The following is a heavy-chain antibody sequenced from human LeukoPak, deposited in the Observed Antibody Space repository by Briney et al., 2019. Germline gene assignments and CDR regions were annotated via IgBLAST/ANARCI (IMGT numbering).Heavy chain of an antibody. CDR1: GFTFSSSG. D-gene: IGHD1-1*01. CDR2: IGTGVNNV. CDR3: AKTGPYYFDD. J-gene: IGHJ4*02. V-gene: IGHV3-23*01. Sequence: GASLRLSCAASGFTFSSSGLGWVRHAPGKGLECVSAIGTGVNNVYYADSVKGRFTISRDNSKNTLYLQMNSLRAEGTAVYYCAKTGPYYFDDWGQGILVTVSS.